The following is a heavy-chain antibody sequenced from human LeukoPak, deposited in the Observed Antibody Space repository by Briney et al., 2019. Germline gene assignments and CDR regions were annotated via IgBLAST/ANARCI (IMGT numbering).Heavy chain of an antibody. Sequence: GGSLRLSCAASGFSVSNNYMSWVRQAPGKGLEWVSAVYDGDTTYYADSVKGRFTISRDNSKNTLYLQINSLRVEDTAVYFCARDRLLYLDYWGQGTPVTLSS. D-gene: IGHD2-21*02. J-gene: IGHJ4*02. CDR1: GFSVSNNY. CDR3: ARDRLLYLDY. V-gene: IGHV3-53*01. CDR2: VYDGDTT.